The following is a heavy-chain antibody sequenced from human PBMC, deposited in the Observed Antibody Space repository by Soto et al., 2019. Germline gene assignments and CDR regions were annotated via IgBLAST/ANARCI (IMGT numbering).Heavy chain of an antibody. CDR1: GGSFSGYY. CDR3: AIARQLLYFDRSIVGWLDP. V-gene: IGHV4-34*01. D-gene: IGHD3-9*01. CDR2: INHSGST. J-gene: IGHJ5*02. Sequence: QVQLQQWGAGLLKPSETLSLTCAVYGGSFSGYYWSWIRQPPGKGLEWIGEINHSGSTNYNPSLKSRATKSVDTSKNPFSLKLISVTAADTAVYNCAIARQLLYFDRSIVGWLDPWGQGTLVTVSS.